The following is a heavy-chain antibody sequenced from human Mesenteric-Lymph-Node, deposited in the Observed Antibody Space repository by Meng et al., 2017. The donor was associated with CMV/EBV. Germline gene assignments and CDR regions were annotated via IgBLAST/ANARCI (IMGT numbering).Heavy chain of an antibody. CDR2: INPSGGSA. D-gene: IGHD3-9*01. Sequence: SCKASGYTITSHYIHWMGQAPGQGLEWMGKINPSGGSATYAQKFQGRVTMTRDTSTSTVDMDLSSLMSDDTAVYYCARGGSTGIFDYWGQGTLVTVSS. CDR1: GYTITSHY. V-gene: IGHV1-46*01. J-gene: IGHJ4*02. CDR3: ARGGSTGIFDY.